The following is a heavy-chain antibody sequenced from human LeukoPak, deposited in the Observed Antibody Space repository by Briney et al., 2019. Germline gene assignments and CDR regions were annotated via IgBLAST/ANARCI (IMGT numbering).Heavy chain of an antibody. V-gene: IGHV3-11*01. CDR3: ARDQGPYDSSGYLKLLDY. CDR2: ISSSGSTI. Sequence: GGSLRLSCAASGFTFSDYFMSWIRQAPGKGLEWVSYISSSGSTIYYADSVKGRFTISRDNAKNSLYLQMNSLRAEDTAVYYCARDQGPYDSSGYLKLLDYWGQGTLVTVSS. CDR1: GFTFSDYF. D-gene: IGHD3-22*01. J-gene: IGHJ4*02.